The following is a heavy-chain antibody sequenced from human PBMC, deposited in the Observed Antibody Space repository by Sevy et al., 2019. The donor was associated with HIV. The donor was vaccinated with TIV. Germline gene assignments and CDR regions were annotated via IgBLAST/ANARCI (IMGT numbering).Heavy chain of an antibody. V-gene: IGHV3-23*01. CDR1: GFTFSSYA. D-gene: IGHD6-19*01. CDR3: AKVDRRQWLVHSDY. CDR2: ISGSGGST. Sequence: GGSLRLSCAASGFTFSSYAMSWVRQAPGKGLEWVSAISGSGGSTYYADSVKGRFTISRDNSKNTLYLQMNSLRAEDTAVYYCAKVDRRQWLVHSDYWGQGTLVTVSS. J-gene: IGHJ4*02.